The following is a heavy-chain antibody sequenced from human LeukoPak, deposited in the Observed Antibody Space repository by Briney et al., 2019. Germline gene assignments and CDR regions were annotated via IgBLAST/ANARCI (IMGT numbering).Heavy chain of an antibody. V-gene: IGHV3-30*04. CDR3: AELGITMIGGV. D-gene: IGHD3-10*02. J-gene: IGHJ6*04. Sequence: PGGSLRLSCAASGFTFDDYAMHWVRQAPGKGLEWVAVTSYDGNNKYYADSVKGRFTISRDNAKNSLYLQMNSLRAEDTAVYYCAELGITMIGGVWGKGTTVTVSS. CDR2: TSYDGNNK. CDR1: GFTFDDYA.